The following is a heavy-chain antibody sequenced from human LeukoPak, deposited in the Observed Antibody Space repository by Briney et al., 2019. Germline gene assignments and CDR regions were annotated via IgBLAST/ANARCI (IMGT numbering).Heavy chain of an antibody. J-gene: IGHJ4*02. CDR2: IKSDGSST. Sequence: GGSLRLSCAAPGFTFSRYWMHWVRQAPGKGLVWVSRIKSDGSSTGYADSVKGRFTISRDNARNTLYLQMNSLRAEDTPVYYCARNLRIATTDVDYWGQGTLVTVSS. V-gene: IGHV3-74*01. CDR3: ARNLRIATTDVDY. D-gene: IGHD1-1*01. CDR1: GFTFSRYW.